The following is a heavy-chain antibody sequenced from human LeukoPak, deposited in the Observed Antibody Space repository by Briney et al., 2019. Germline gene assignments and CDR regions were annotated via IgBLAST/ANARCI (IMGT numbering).Heavy chain of an antibody. Sequence: PGRSLRLSCAASGFTFSTYGMHWVRQAPGKGLEWVAVISYGGSNKYYAESVKGRFTISRDNSKNTVYLRMSSLRPEDTAVYYCAKDYTGYLGMDVWGPGTTVTVSS. CDR1: GFTFSTYG. D-gene: IGHD5-18*01. CDR3: AKDYTGYLGMDV. V-gene: IGHV3-30*18. CDR2: ISYGGSNK. J-gene: IGHJ6*02.